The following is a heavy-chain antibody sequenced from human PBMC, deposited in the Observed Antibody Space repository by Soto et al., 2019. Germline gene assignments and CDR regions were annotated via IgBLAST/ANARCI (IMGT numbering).Heavy chain of an antibody. Sequence: QVQLVQSGAEVKKPGASVKVSCKASGYTFTSYAMHWVRQAPGQRLEWMGWINAGNGNTKYSQKFQGRVTITRDTSASTAYMELSSLRSEDTAVYYCARVLEDFWSGYGSYYYYGMDVWGQGTTVTVSS. CDR1: GYTFTSYA. CDR2: INAGNGNT. V-gene: IGHV1-3*01. CDR3: ARVLEDFWSGYGSYYYYGMDV. D-gene: IGHD3-3*01. J-gene: IGHJ6*02.